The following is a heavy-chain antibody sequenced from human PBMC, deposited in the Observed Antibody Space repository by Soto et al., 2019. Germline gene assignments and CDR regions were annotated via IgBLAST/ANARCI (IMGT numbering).Heavy chain of an antibody. CDR1: GGSLSGYY. V-gene: IGHV4-34*01. D-gene: IGHD1-1*01. J-gene: IGHJ6*02. CDR2: INHSGST. Sequence: PSETLSLTCAVFGGSLSGYYWSWIRRPPGKGLEWIGEINHSGSTNYNPSLKSRVTISVDTSKNQYSLKRSSVTAADTAVYYCARNRRQLYYYCGMDVWGQGTAVT. CDR3: ARNRRQLYYYCGMDV.